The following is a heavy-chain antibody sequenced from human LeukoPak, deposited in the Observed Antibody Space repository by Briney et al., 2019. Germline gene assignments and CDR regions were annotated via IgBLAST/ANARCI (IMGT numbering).Heavy chain of an antibody. V-gene: IGHV4-39*07. J-gene: IGHJ5*02. CDR1: GDSISSSSSY. CDR2: INHSGST. Sequence: SETLSLTCTVSGDSISSSSSYWGWIRQPPGKGLEWIGEINHSGSTNYNPSLKSRVTISVDTSKNQFSLKLSSVTAADTAVYYCARGHRSGWYRGFDPWGQETLVTVSS. CDR3: ARGHRSGWYRGFDP. D-gene: IGHD6-19*01.